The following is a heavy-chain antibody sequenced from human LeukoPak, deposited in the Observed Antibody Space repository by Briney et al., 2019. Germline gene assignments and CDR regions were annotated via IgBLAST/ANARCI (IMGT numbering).Heavy chain of an antibody. D-gene: IGHD6-19*01. J-gene: IGHJ4*02. Sequence: PGGSLRLSCAASGFTVSSNYMSWVRQAPGKGLEWVSVIYSGGSTYYADSVKGRFTISRDNSKNTLYLQMNSLRAEDTAVYYCASSIAVAGTPHFDYWGQGTLVTVSS. CDR1: GFTVSSNY. CDR3: ASSIAVAGTPHFDY. CDR2: IYSGGST. V-gene: IGHV3-66*01.